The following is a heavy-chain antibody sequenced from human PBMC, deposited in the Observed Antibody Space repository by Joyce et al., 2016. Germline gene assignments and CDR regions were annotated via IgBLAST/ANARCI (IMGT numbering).Heavy chain of an antibody. CDR3: ARDLSGTTVITMAY. CDR1: GYTFSDSF. D-gene: IGHD4-17*01. CDR2: IPPNRGGA. Sequence: QVHLAQSAAELKRPGASVNVSCKASGYTFSDSFVHWLRPAPGRGLGWMVRIPPNRGGANLPQRFQGRVTMATDTSINTAYMVLRSRTSDDTAVYYCARDLSGTTVITMAYWGQGTLVTVSS. V-gene: IGHV1-2*06. J-gene: IGHJ4*02.